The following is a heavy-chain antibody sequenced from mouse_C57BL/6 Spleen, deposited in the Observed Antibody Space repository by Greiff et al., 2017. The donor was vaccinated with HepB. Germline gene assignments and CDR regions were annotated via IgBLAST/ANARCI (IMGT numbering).Heavy chain of an antibody. CDR3: AREGAYYSNYLFAY. V-gene: IGHV3-6*01. CDR2: ISYDGSN. Sequence: EVQVVESGPGLVKPSQSLSLTCSVTGYSITSGYYWNWIRQFPGNKLEWMGYISYDGSNNYNPSLKNRISITRDTSKNQFFLKLNSVTTEDTATYYCAREGAYYSNYLFAYWGQGTLVTVSA. J-gene: IGHJ3*01. CDR1: GYSITSGYY. D-gene: IGHD2-5*01.